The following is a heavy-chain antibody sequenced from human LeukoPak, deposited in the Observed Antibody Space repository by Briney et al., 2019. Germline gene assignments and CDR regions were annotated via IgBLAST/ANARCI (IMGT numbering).Heavy chain of an antibody. CDR3: ARDKYPDY. CDR2: ISSSSSTI. Sequence: GRCLRLACAPSGFTLTTRWVGWARQAGGGGLEWVSYISSSSSTIYYADSVQGRFTISRDNAKNSLYLQMNSLGTEDTAVYFCARDKYPDYWGQGTLVTVSS. J-gene: IGHJ4*02. V-gene: IGHV3-48*04. CDR1: GFTLTTRW. D-gene: IGHD2-2*01.